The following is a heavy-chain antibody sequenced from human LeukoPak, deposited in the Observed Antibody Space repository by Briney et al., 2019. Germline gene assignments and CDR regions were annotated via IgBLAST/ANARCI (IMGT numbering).Heavy chain of an antibody. J-gene: IGHJ6*03. V-gene: IGHV4-39*07. CDR2: IYYSGST. Sequence: SETLSLTCTVSGGSISSSSYYWGWIRQPPGKGLEWIGSIYYSGSTYYNPSLKSRVTISVDTSKNQFSLKLSSVTAADTAVHYCARDLADCSSTSCYEGYYYYYMDVWGKGTTVTVSS. D-gene: IGHD2-2*01. CDR1: GGSISSSSYY. CDR3: ARDLADCSSTSCYEGYYYYYMDV.